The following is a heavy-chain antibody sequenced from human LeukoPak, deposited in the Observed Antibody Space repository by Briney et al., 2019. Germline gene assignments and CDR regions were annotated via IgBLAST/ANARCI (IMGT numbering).Heavy chain of an antibody. Sequence: GGSLRLSSAASGFTFRSYGMHWVRQAPGMGLEWVAYSQYDGSNEQFAHSVKGRFRISRDSSKNILYLQMDSLRAEDTAVYYCAKDRCSNGIGCYYYYMDVWGKGTTVTISS. CDR2: SQYDGSNE. D-gene: IGHD2-8*01. J-gene: IGHJ6*03. V-gene: IGHV3-30*02. CDR1: GFTFRSYG. CDR3: AKDRCSNGIGCYYYYMDV.